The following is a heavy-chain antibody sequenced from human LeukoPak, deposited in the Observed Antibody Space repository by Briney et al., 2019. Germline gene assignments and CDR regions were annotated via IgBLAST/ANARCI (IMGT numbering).Heavy chain of an antibody. Sequence: SETLSLTCAVYGGSFSGYYWGWIRQPPGRGLEWIGSIYHNGLIYYNPSLKSRVTFSVDTSKNQFSLKLSSVTAADTAVYYCVRDAYSSGWYNFDYWGQGTLATVSS. V-gene: IGHV4-34*01. CDR1: GGSFSGYY. CDR3: VRDAYSSGWYNFDY. D-gene: IGHD6-19*01. CDR2: IYHNGLI. J-gene: IGHJ4*02.